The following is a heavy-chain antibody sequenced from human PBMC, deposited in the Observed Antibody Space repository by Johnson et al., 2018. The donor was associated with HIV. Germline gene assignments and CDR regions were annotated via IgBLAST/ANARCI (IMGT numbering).Heavy chain of an antibody. CDR3: AKERMGLAYCGGDCWEDAFHI. CDR2: ISYDGSNK. CDR1: GFTFSSYA. Sequence: QVQLVESGGGVVQPGRSLRLSCAASGFTFSSYAMHWVRQAPGKGLEWVAVISYDGSNKHYADSVKGRFTISRDNSKNTLYLQMNSLRAEDTAMYYCAKERMGLAYCGGDCWEDAFHIWGQGTMVTVSA. D-gene: IGHD2-21*01. V-gene: IGHV3-30-3*01. J-gene: IGHJ3*02.